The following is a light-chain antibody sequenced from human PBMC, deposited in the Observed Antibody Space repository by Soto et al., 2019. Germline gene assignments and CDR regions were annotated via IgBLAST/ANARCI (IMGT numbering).Light chain of an antibody. CDR3: QQCYSSPRT. V-gene: IGKV1-39*01. J-gene: IGKJ1*01. CDR2: AAS. Sequence: DIQMTQSPSTLSASVGDRVTITCRASQSISTYLNWYQQKLGRAPTLLIYAASSLQSGVPSRFSGGGSGTDFTLTISILQPEDFAMYFCQQCYSSPRTFGQGTKVEIK. CDR1: QSISTY.